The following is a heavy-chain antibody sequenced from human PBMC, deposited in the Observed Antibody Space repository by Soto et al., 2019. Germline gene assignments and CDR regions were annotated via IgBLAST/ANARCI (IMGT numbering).Heavy chain of an antibody. CDR1: GGTFSSYA. J-gene: IGHJ6*02. Sequence: SVKVSCKASGGTFSSYAISWLRQAPGQGLEWMGGIIPIFGTANYAQKFQGRVTITADESTSTAYMELSSLRSEDTAVYYCARDPSYDHVWGSYRQPHHYYYGMDVWGQGTTVTVSS. CDR3: ARDPSYDHVWGSYRQPHHYYYGMDV. CDR2: IIPIFGTA. V-gene: IGHV1-69*13. D-gene: IGHD3-16*02.